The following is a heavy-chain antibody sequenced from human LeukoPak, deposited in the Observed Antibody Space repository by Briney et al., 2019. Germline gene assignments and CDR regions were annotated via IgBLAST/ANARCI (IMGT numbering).Heavy chain of an antibody. CDR2: IIPIFGTA. CDR1: GGTFSSYA. Sequence: ASVKVSCKASGGTFSSYAISWVRQAPGQGLEWMGGIIPIFGTANYAQKFQGRVTITADESTSTAYMELSSLRSEDTAVHYCARDNGGYYYVWGQGTLVTVSS. D-gene: IGHD3-22*01. J-gene: IGHJ4*02. CDR3: ARDNGGYYYV. V-gene: IGHV1-69*13.